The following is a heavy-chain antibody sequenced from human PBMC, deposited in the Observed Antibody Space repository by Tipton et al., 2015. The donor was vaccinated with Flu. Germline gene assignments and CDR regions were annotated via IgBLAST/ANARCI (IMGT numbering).Heavy chain of an antibody. V-gene: IGHV4-34*01. D-gene: IGHD3-22*01. Sequence: LRLSCSVYGGSFSGYYWTWIRQPPGKGLEWIGEINHSGSTHYSSSLKSRVTMSVDSSKNQFSLHLSSVTAADTAVYYCARVSPRRVTAIVVVMLPGGYFDYWGQGTQVIVSS. J-gene: IGHJ4*02. CDR3: ARVSPRRVTAIVVVMLPGGYFDY. CDR1: GGSFSGYY. CDR2: INHSGST.